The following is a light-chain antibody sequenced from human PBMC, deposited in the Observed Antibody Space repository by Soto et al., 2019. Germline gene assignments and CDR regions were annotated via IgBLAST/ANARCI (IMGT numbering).Light chain of an antibody. CDR2: GAS. J-gene: IGKJ1*01. V-gene: IGKV3-15*01. CDR1: QSVSSN. CDR3: QQYDNWPSAWT. Sequence: EVVMTQSPATLSVSPGGRATLSCKASQSVSSNLAWYQQKPGQAPRLLIYGASTRATGIAARFSGSGSGTEFTLTISSLQSEDFAVYYCQQYDNWPSAWTFGQGTMVDIK.